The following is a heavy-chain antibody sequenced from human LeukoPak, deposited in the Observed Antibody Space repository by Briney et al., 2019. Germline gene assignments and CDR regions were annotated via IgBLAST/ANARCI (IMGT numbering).Heavy chain of an antibody. D-gene: IGHD2-15*01. CDR1: GFTFSSYA. CDR2: ISGSGGST. V-gene: IGHV3-23*01. CDR3: AKVSIVVVVAATFYFDY. Sequence: PGGSLRLSCAASGFTFSSYAMSWVRQAPGMGLEWVSAISGSGGSTYYADSVKGRFTISRDNSKNTLYLQMNSLRAEDTAVYYCAKVSIVVVVAATFYFDYWGQGTLVTVSS. J-gene: IGHJ4*02.